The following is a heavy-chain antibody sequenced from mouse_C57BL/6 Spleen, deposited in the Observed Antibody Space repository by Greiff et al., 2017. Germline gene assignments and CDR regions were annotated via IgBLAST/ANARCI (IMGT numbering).Heavy chain of an antibody. V-gene: IGHV1-80*01. CDR3: ARGGDGYLFAY. CDR2: IYPGDGYT. J-gene: IGHJ3*01. CDR1: GYAFSSYW. Sequence: QVQLQQSGAELVKPGASVKISCKASGYAFSSYWMNWVKQRPGKGLEWIGQIYPGDGYTNYNGKFKGKATLTADKSSSTAYMQLSSLTSEDSAVYFCARGGDGYLFAYWGQGTLVTVSA. D-gene: IGHD2-3*01.